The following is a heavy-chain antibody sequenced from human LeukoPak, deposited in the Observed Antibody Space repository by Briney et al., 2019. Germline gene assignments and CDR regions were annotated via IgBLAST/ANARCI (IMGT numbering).Heavy chain of an antibody. J-gene: IGHJ4*02. CDR1: GYTFTSYG. CDR2: ISGYNGNT. CDR3: GRNSKFTAPDS. D-gene: IGHD5-18*01. Sequence: GASVKVSCKASGYTFTSYGISWVRQAPGQGLEWMGWISGYNGNTNYAQKLQGRVTMTTDTSTSIAYMELRSLRSDDTAVYYCGRNSKFTAPDSWGQGTLVTVSS. V-gene: IGHV1-18*01.